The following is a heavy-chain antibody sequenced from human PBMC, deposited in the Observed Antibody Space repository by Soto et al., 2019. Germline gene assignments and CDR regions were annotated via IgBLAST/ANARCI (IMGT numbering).Heavy chain of an antibody. CDR3: AIGKQPGIAAAGNAFDI. D-gene: IGHD6-13*01. CDR1: GFTFSSYA. Sequence: GGSLRPSCAASGFTFSSYAMSWVRQAPGKGLEWVSAISGSGGSTYYADSVKGRFTISRDNSKNTLYLQMNSLRAEDSTVYYCAIGKQPGIAAAGNAFDIWGQWPMVTV. J-gene: IGHJ3*02. CDR2: ISGSGGST. V-gene: IGHV3-23*01.